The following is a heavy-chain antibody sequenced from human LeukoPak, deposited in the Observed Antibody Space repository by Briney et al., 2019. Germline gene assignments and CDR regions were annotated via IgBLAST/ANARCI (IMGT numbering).Heavy chain of an antibody. J-gene: IGHJ4*02. CDR2: IYNSGGT. CDR3: AKVDNWKYGHHDY. Sequence: SETLSLTCTVSGGSITSSFYWSWIRQSPGKGLEWIGYIYNSGGTKYNPSLKSRLTISVDTSKNQFSLNLSSVTAADTAVYYCAKVDNWKYGHHDYWGQGTLVTVSS. D-gene: IGHD1-1*01. CDR1: GGSITSSFY. V-gene: IGHV4-59*01.